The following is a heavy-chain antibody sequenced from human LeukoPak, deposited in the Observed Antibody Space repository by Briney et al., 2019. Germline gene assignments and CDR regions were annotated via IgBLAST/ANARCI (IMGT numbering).Heavy chain of an antibody. V-gene: IGHV3-66*01. CDR2: IYSGDSGGRT. CDR3: ARSSRHLLFDY. Sequence: GGSLRLSCAASGFTVSNNYMIWVRQAPGKGLEWLSVIYSGDSGGRTYDADSVKGRFTISRDNSKNTLFLQMNSLRAEDTAVYYCARSSRHLLFDYWGQGTLVTVSS. D-gene: IGHD3-10*01. J-gene: IGHJ4*02. CDR1: GFTVSNNY.